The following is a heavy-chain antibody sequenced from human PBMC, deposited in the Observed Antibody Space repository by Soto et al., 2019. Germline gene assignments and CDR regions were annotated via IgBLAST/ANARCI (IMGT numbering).Heavy chain of an antibody. CDR1: GYTFTSYA. CDR3: ARDPRVVEKPAAMLGSFGPPDY. Sequence: ASVKVSCKASGYTFTSYAMHWVRQAPGQGLEWMGWISAYNGNTKYAQKLQGRVTMTTDTSTSTAYMELRSLRSDDTAVYYCARDPRVVEKPAAMLGSFGPPDYWGQGTLVTVSS. V-gene: IGHV1-18*01. CDR2: ISAYNGNT. J-gene: IGHJ4*02. D-gene: IGHD2-2*01.